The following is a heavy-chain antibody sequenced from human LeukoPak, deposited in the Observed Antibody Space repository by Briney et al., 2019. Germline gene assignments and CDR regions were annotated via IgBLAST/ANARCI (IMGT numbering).Heavy chain of an antibody. V-gene: IGHV1-2*02. Sequence: ASVKVSCKASGYTFTDYYVHWVRPAPGQGLEWMGWINPNSGGTNYAQKFQGRVTMTRDTSINTAYMELSRLRSDDTAVYYCARGAVAGIDIWGQGTMVTVSS. D-gene: IGHD6-19*01. CDR3: ARGAVAGIDI. CDR1: GYTFTDYY. CDR2: INPNSGGT. J-gene: IGHJ3*02.